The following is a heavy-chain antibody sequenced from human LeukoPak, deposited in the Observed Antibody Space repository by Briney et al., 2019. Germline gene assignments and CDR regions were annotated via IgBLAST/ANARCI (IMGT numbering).Heavy chain of an antibody. CDR3: ARGGRAGDYGYYFDY. CDR2: TYYSGST. CDR1: GGFISSYY. Sequence: PSETLSLTCTVSGGFISSYYWSWIRQPPGKGLEWIGYTYYSGSTTYNPSLKSRVTISVDTSRNQVSLILYSVTAADTAIYYCARGGRAGDYGYYFDYWGQGALVTDSS. D-gene: IGHD4-17*01. J-gene: IGHJ4*02. V-gene: IGHV4-59*01.